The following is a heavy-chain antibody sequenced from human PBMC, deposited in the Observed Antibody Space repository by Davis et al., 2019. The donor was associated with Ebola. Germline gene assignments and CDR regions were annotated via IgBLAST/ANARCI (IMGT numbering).Heavy chain of an antibody. D-gene: IGHD5-12*01. CDR2: IKQDGSEK. CDR1: GFTFSSYW. CDR3: ARELGSGYDYYYYYGMDV. J-gene: IGHJ6*02. Sequence: GESLKISCAASGFTFSSYWMSWVRQAPGKGLEWVANIKQDGSEKYYVDSVKGRFTISRDNAKNTLYLQMNSLRAEDTAVYYCARELGSGYDYYYYYGMDVWGQGTTVTVSS. V-gene: IGHV3-7*01.